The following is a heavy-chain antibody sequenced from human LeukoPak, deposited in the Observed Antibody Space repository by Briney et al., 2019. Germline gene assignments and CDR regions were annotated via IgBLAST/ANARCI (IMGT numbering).Heavy chain of an antibody. J-gene: IGHJ4*02. V-gene: IGHV1-8*01. CDR1: GYTFTTYD. D-gene: IGHD2-8*02. CDR3: ARARLVRGPVTPLYYFDY. Sequence: ASVKVSCKASGYTFTTYDINWVRQATGQGLEWMGWMNPNSANTGYAQKFQGRVTITRNTSISTDYMELNSLRSDDTAVYYCARARLVRGPVTPLYYFDYWGQGVLVTVSS. CDR2: MNPNSANT.